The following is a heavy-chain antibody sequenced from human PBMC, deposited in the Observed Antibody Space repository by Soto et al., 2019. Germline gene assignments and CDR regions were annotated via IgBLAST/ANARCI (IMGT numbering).Heavy chain of an antibody. D-gene: IGHD3-16*01. CDR2: IIPILGIA. V-gene: IGHV1-69*02. CDR3: ARGRGITGGTYYLDY. Sequence: QVQLVQSGAEVKKPGSSVKVSCKASGGTFSSYTISWVRQAPGQGLEWMGRIIPILGIANYAQKFQGRVTITAVKSTSTAYMGLGSLRCEDTAVYYCARGRGITGGTYYLDYWGQGALVTVSS. CDR1: GGTFSSYT. J-gene: IGHJ4*02.